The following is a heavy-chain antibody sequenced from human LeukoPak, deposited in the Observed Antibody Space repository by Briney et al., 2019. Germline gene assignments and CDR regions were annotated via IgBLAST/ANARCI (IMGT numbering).Heavy chain of an antibody. V-gene: IGHV1-18*04. CDR2: ISAYNGNT. CDR1: GYTFTGYY. CDR3: ARVTYYDFWSDLDYYYYGMDV. J-gene: IGHJ6*02. D-gene: IGHD3-3*01. Sequence: GASVKVSCKTSGYTFTGYYMHWVRQAPGQGLEWMGWISAYNGNTNYAQKLQGRVTMTTDTSTSTAYMELRSLRSDDTAVYYCARVTYYDFWSDLDYYYYGMDVWGQGTTVTVSS.